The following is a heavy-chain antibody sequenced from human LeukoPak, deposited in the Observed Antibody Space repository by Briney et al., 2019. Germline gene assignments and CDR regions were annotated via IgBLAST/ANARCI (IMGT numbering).Heavy chain of an antibody. CDR3: ARGAPDCGGDCYFWFDP. V-gene: IGHV4-59*10. Sequence: SETLSLTCAVYGGSFSGYYWSWIRQPAGKGLEWIGRIYTSGSTNYNPSLKSQVTMSVDTSKNQFSLKLSSVTAADTAVYYCARGAPDCGGDCYFWFDPWGQGTLVTVSS. CDR2: IYTSGST. J-gene: IGHJ5*02. D-gene: IGHD2-21*02. CDR1: GGSFSGYY.